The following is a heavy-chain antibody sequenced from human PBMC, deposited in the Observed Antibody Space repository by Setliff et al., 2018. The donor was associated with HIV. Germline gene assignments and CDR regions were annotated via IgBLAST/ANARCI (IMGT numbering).Heavy chain of an antibody. Sequence: GGSLRLSCAASGFTFSFYEMNWVRQAPGKGLEWVSYISSSGDTIYYADSVKGRFTISRDNARNTLYLQMNSLRAEDTAVYYCAKDPAVWSGYYHDYWGQGTLVTVSS. CDR3: AKDPAVWSGYYHDY. CDR2: ISSSGDTI. CDR1: GFTFSFYE. D-gene: IGHD3-3*01. V-gene: IGHV3-48*03. J-gene: IGHJ4*02.